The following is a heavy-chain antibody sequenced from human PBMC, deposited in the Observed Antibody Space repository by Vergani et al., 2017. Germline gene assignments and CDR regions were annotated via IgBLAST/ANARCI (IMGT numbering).Heavy chain of an antibody. CDR1: GFTFSSYA. CDR3: AKGEEDYSVLLDY. Sequence: EVQLLESGGGLVQPGGSLRLSCEASGFTFSSYAMSWVRQGPGKGLEWVSAISGSGGSTYYADSVKGRFTISRDNSKNTLYVQMNSLRAEDTAVYYCAKGEEDYSVLLDYWGQGTLVTVSS. J-gene: IGHJ4*02. V-gene: IGHV3-23*01. CDR2: ISGSGGST. D-gene: IGHD2-15*01.